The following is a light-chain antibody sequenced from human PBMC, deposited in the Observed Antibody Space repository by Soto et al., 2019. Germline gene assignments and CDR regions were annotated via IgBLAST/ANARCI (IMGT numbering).Light chain of an antibody. Sequence: QSVLTQPPSVSGAQGQRVPFSGAGNTPTIGAGYDVHWYQQFPGTAPRLVIHANTNRPSGVPDRFSGSKSGTSASLAITGLQADDEADYHCQSYDIKLSSPVFGGGTKVTVL. CDR1: TPTIGAGYD. CDR3: QSYDIKLSSPV. V-gene: IGLV1-40*01. J-gene: IGLJ2*01. CDR2: ANT.